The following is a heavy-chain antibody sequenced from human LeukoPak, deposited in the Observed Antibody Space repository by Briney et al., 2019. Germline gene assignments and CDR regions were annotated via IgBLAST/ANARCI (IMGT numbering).Heavy chain of an antibody. Sequence: GASVKVSCKASGYTFTSYAMHWVRQAPGQRLEWMGWINAGNGNTKYSQTFQGRVTITRDTSASTAYMELSSLRSEDTAVYYCARVCLDFWSGSGSYGMDVWGQGTTVTVSS. D-gene: IGHD3-3*01. CDR3: ARVCLDFWSGSGSYGMDV. V-gene: IGHV1-3*01. CDR1: GYTFTSYA. CDR2: INAGNGNT. J-gene: IGHJ6*02.